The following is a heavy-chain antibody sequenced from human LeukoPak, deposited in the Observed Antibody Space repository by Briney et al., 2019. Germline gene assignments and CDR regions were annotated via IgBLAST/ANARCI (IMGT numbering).Heavy chain of an antibody. CDR2: IKSKTDGGTT. J-gene: IGHJ4*02. CDR3: AAVSVDYGDSSFDF. CDR1: GFTFSSYW. V-gene: IGHV3-15*01. Sequence: GGSLRLSCAASGFTFSSYWMHWVRQAPGKGLEWVGRIKSKTDGGTTDYAEPVKGRFTISRDDSKNTLCLQMNFLKTEDTALYYCAAVSVDYGDSSFDFWGQGTLVTVSS. D-gene: IGHD4-17*01.